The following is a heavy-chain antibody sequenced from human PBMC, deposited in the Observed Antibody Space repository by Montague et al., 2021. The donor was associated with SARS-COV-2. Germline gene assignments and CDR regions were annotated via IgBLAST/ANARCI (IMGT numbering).Heavy chain of an antibody. Sequence: SLRLSCAASGFTFDDYAMHWVRQAPGKGLEWVSGISWNSGSIGYADSVKGRFTISRDNAKNSLYLKMNSLRAEDTALYYCAKDRALLLYSLHCSSTSCYESAGYYYYGMDVWGQGTTVTVSS. CDR1: GFTFDDYA. J-gene: IGHJ6*02. D-gene: IGHD2-2*01. V-gene: IGHV3-9*01. CDR3: AKDRALLLYSLHCSSTSCYESAGYYYYGMDV. CDR2: ISWNSGSI.